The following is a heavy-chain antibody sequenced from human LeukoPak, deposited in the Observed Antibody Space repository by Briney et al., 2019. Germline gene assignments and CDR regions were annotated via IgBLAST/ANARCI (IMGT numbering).Heavy chain of an antibody. D-gene: IGHD3-9*01. CDR3: ASSDFDWSMLGHYYYYMDV. CDR2: IIPIFGTA. CDR1: GGTFSSYA. V-gene: IGHV1-69*05. Sequence: SVKVSCKASGGTFSSYAISWVRQAPGQGLEWMGRIIPIFGTANYAQKFQGRVTITTDESTSIAYMELSSLRSEDTAVYYCASSDFDWSMLGHYYYYMDVWGKGTTVTVSS. J-gene: IGHJ6*03.